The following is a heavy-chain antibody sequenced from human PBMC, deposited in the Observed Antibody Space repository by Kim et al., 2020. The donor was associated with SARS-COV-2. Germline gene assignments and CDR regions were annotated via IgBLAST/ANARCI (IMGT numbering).Heavy chain of an antibody. J-gene: IGHJ6*02. V-gene: IGHV3-74*01. CDR3: VRDSYSSGWYYGMDV. CDR1: GFTFGSNW. CDR2: INHDGSSA. D-gene: IGHD6-19*01. Sequence: GGSLRLSCAASGFTFGSNWMHWVRQAPGKGLVWVSRINHDGSSARYADSVKGRFTISRDNAKNTLYLQMNSLRAEDTAVYYCVRDSYSSGWYYGMDVWGQGTTVTVSS.